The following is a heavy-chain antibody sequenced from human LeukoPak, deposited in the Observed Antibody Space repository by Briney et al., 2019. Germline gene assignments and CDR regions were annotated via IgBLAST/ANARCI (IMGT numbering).Heavy chain of an antibody. CDR2: ISGSGGST. Sequence: QSGGSLRLSCAASGFTFSSYAMGWVRQAPGKGLEWVSAISGSGGSTYYADSVKGRFTISRDNSKNTLYLQMNSLRAEDTAVYYCAKDLTMIVVPIDAFDIWGQGTMVTVSS. CDR3: AKDLTMIVVPIDAFDI. CDR1: GFTFSSYA. J-gene: IGHJ3*02. V-gene: IGHV3-23*01. D-gene: IGHD3-22*01.